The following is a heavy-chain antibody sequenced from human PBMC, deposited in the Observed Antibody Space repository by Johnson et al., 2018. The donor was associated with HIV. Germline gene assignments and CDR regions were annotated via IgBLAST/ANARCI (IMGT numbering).Heavy chain of an antibody. CDR2: INWNGGST. Sequence: VQLVESGGGVVQPGRSLRLSCAASGFTFSSYWMHWVRRAPGKGLVWVSGINWNGGSTGYADSVKGRFTISRDNSKNTLYLQMNSLRAEDTAVYYCARSLGVGAFDIWGQGTMVTVSS. CDR1: GFTFSSYW. V-gene: IGHV3-74*02. CDR3: ARSLGVGAFDI. J-gene: IGHJ3*02. D-gene: IGHD3-10*01.